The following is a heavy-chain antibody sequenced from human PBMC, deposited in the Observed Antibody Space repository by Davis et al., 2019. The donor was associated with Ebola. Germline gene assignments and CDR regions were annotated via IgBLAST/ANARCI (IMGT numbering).Heavy chain of an antibody. CDR3: ARDRRYYNGSGIPNPYFYYGMDV. D-gene: IGHD3-10*01. V-gene: IGHV4-59*12. J-gene: IGHJ6*02. Sequence: SETLSLTCTVSGGSISSYYWSWIRQPPGKGLEWIGYIYYSGSTNYNPSLKSRVTISVDKSKNQFSLKLSSVTAANTAVYYCARDRRYYNGSGIPNPYFYYGMDVWGQGTTVTVSS. CDR1: GGSISSYY. CDR2: IYYSGST.